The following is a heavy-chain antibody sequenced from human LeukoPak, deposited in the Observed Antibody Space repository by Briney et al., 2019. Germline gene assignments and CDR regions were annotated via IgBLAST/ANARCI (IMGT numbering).Heavy chain of an antibody. CDR2: IYYSGST. V-gene: IGHV4-31*03. Sequence: SQTLSLTCTVSGGSISSGGYYWSWIRQHPGKGLEWIGYIYYSGSTYYNPSLKSRVTISADTSKNQFSLELSSVTAADTAVYYCARARSAAGNFDYWGQGTLVTVSS. CDR3: ARARSAAGNFDY. J-gene: IGHJ4*02. CDR1: GGSISSGGYY. D-gene: IGHD6-13*01.